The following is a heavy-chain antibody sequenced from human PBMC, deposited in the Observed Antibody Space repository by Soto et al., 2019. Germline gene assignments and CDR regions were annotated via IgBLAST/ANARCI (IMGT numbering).Heavy chain of an antibody. Sequence: QVQLVQSGAEVKKPGSSVKVSCKASGGTFSSYTISWVRQAPGQGLEWMGRIIPILGIANYAQKFQGRVTITADKSTSTAYMELSSLRSEDTAVYYCARERSRKADAFDIWGQGTMVTVSS. CDR1: GGTFSSYT. CDR3: ARERSRKADAFDI. D-gene: IGHD6-19*01. CDR2: IIPILGIA. V-gene: IGHV1-69*08. J-gene: IGHJ3*02.